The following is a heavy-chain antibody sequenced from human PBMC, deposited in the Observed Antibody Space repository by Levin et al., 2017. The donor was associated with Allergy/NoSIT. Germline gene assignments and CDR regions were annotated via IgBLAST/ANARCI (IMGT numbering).Heavy chain of an antibody. J-gene: IGHJ3*02. D-gene: IGHD2-8*01. CDR1: GFTFSSYA. CDR2: ISYDGSNK. V-gene: IGHV3-30-3*01. CDR3: ATVGVYATDAFDI. Sequence: GGSLRLSCAASGFTFSSYAMHWVRQAPGKGLEWVAVISYDGSNKYYADSVKGRFTISRDNSKNTLYLQMNSLRAEDTAVYYCATVGVYATDAFDIWGQGTMVTVSS.